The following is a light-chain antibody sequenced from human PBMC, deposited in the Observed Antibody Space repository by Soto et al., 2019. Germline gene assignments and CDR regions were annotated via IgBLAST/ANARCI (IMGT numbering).Light chain of an antibody. CDR3: QQDGSSPPKT. CDR1: QSVTGSY. CDR2: GAS. J-gene: IGKJ1*01. V-gene: IGKV3-20*01. Sequence: EIVLTQSPGTLSLSPGERATLSCRASQSVTGSYLAWYQQKPGQAPRLLIYGASTRATGIPDRFSGSGSGTDFTLTISRLEPEDLAVYYCQQDGSSPPKTFGQGTKVEIK.